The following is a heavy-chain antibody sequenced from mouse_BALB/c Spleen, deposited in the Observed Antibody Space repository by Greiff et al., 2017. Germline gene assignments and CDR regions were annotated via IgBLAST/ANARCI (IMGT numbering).Heavy chain of an antibody. CDR3: NGGLRRPLYYAMDY. V-gene: IGHV14-4*02. D-gene: IGHD2-4*01. Sequence: VQLQQSGAELVRSGASVKLSCTASGFNIKDYYMHWVKQRPEQGLEWIGWIDPENGDTEYAPKFQGKATMTADTSSNTAYLQLSSLTSEDTAVYYCNGGLRRPLYYAMDYWGQGTSVTVSS. J-gene: IGHJ4*01. CDR2: IDPENGDT. CDR1: GFNIKDYY.